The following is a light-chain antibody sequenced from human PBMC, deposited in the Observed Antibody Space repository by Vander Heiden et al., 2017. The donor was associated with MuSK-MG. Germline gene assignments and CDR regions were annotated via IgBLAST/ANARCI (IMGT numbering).Light chain of an antibody. V-gene: IGKV1-33*01. J-gene: IGKJ5*01. CDR2: DAS. CDR1: QDISNY. Sequence: DIQMTQSPSSLSAPVGDRVTITCQASQDISNYLNWYQQKPGKAPKLLIYDASNLETGVPSRFSGSGSGTDFTFTISSLQPEDIATYYCQQYDNLITFGQGTRLEIK. CDR3: QQYDNLIT.